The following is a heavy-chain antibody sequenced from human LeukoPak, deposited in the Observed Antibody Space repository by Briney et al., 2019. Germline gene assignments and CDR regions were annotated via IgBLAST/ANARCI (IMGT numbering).Heavy chain of an antibody. CDR1: GFTFSSSTFGSYT. D-gene: IGHD4-11*01. Sequence: GESLRLSCAASGFTFSSSTFGSYTMNWVRQAPGKGLEWVSSISSTGTYIYYTDSVKGRFTISRDIANSLLYLQMNSLRADDTAVYYCARDLDYSTGFDYWGQGALVTVSS. J-gene: IGHJ4*02. CDR2: ISSTGTYI. CDR3: ARDLDYSTGFDY. V-gene: IGHV3-21*01.